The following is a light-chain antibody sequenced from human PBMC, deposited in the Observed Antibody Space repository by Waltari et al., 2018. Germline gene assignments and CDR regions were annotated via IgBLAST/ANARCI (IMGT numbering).Light chain of an antibody. V-gene: IGKV1-5*03. Sequence: DIQMTQSPSTLSASVGNRVTITFRASQSISRGLAGYQQKPGKAPKLRIYKASTLQSGVPSRFSGSGSGTEFTLTVSSLQPDDFATYYCQQYNTHRTFGQGTKVEIK. J-gene: IGKJ1*01. CDR3: QQYNTHRT. CDR1: QSISRG. CDR2: KAS.